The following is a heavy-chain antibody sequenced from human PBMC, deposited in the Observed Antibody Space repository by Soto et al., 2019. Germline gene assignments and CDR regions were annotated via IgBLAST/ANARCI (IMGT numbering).Heavy chain of an antibody. CDR2: ISSDGNRI. V-gene: IGHV3-30-3*01. CDR3: ARDRDVYNRAVLDS. Sequence: QVQLVESGGGVVQPGRSLRLSCAASGFTFSSFVLHWVRQAPGKGLEWVSLISSDGNRIYYADSVKGRFTISRDNSQNTLYPQMTSLTGEDTAVYYCARDRDVYNRAVLDSWGQGTLVTVSS. J-gene: IGHJ4*02. D-gene: IGHD1-1*01. CDR1: GFTFSSFV.